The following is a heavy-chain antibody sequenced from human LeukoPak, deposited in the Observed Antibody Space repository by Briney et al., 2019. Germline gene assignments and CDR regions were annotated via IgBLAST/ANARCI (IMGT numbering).Heavy chain of an antibody. CDR3: ARLYSRRPAAFDY. D-gene: IGHD6-13*01. J-gene: IGHJ4*02. CDR1: GYTFTGYY. CDR2: INPNSGGT. Sequence: GASVKVSCKASGYTFTGYYMHWVRQAPGQGLEWMGWINPNSGGTNYAQKFQGRVTMTRDTSISTAYMELSRLRSDDTAVYYCARLYSRRPAAFDYWGQGTLVTVSS. V-gene: IGHV1-2*02.